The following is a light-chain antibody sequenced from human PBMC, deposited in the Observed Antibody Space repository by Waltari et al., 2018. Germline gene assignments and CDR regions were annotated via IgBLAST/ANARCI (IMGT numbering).Light chain of an antibody. V-gene: IGLV2-14*03. Sequence: HSALAQPASVSGSPGQSITIPCTGTSSDVGGYNHVSWYQQHPGKAPRLMIYDVNNRPSGVSNRFSGSKSGNTASLTISGLQAEDEADYYCSSFTRTNSWVFGGGTKLTVL. CDR1: SSDVGGYNH. CDR2: DVN. CDR3: SSFTRTNSWV. J-gene: IGLJ3*02.